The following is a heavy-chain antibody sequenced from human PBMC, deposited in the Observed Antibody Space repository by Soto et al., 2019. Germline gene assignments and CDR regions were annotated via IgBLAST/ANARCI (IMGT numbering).Heavy chain of an antibody. CDR3: ACKKYSSSATDYYYYGMDV. CDR2: IYHSGST. D-gene: IGHD6-6*01. CDR1: GGSISSSNW. V-gene: IGHV4-4*02. Sequence: SETLSLTCAVSGGSISSSNWWSWVRQPPGKGLEWIGEIYHSGSTNYNPSLKSRVTISVDKSKNQFSLKLSSVTAADTAVYYCACKKYSSSATDYYYYGMDVWGQGTKVTVSS. J-gene: IGHJ6*02.